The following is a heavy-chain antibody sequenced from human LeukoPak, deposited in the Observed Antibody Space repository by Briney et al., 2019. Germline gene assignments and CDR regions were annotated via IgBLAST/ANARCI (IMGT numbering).Heavy chain of an antibody. D-gene: IGHD3-10*01. CDR1: GGSISSYY. J-gene: IGHJ3*02. CDR2: IYYSGST. Sequence: PSETLSLTCTVSGGSISSYYWSWIRQPPGKGLEWIGYIYYSGSTNYNPSLKSRVTISVDTSKNQFSLKLSSVTAADTAVYCCARDLALYYGSGRAFNIGGKGTMVTFSS. V-gene: IGHV4-59*01. CDR3: ARDLALYYGSGRAFNI.